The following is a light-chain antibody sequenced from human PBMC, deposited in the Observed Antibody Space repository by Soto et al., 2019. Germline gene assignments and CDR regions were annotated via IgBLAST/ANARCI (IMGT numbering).Light chain of an antibody. V-gene: IGLV2-14*03. CDR2: NVN. J-gene: IGLJ2*01. CDR3: SSYTTSFTLV. Sequence: QSALTQPASVSGSPGQSITISCTGTSSDVGAYIYVSWYQQFPGKAPKLILYNVNNRPSGVSDRFSGSKSGNTASLTISGLQAEDEADYYCSSYTTSFTLVFGGGTKMTVL. CDR1: SSDVGAYIY.